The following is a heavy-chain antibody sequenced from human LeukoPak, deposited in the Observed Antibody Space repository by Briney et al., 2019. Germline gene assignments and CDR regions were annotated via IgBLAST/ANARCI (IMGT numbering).Heavy chain of an antibody. V-gene: IGHV3-53*01. Sequence: GGSLRLSCAASGFSVSTNYMSWVRQAPGKGLEWVSVIYSGGGTFYADSVKGRFTISRDNSKNTLYLQMNSLRAEDTAVYYCAVHIIAAFDYWGQGTLVTVSS. J-gene: IGHJ4*02. CDR1: GFSVSTNY. D-gene: IGHD6-13*01. CDR3: AVHIIAAFDY. CDR2: IYSGGGT.